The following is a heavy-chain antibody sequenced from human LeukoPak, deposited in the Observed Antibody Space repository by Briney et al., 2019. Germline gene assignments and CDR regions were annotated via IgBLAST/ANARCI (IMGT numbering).Heavy chain of an antibody. CDR3: ARAHFETEYVAAAGYDY. CDR2: MEISGST. D-gene: IGHD6-13*01. Sequence: SETLSLTCTVSGFSISSSDYFWSWVRQPARKGLEWIGRMEISGSTNYNPSLRGRVTLSLDTSKNQFSLKLSSVTAADTAVYYCARAHFETEYVAAAGYDYWGQGTLVTVSS. J-gene: IGHJ4*02. V-gene: IGHV4-61*02. CDR1: GFSISSSDYF.